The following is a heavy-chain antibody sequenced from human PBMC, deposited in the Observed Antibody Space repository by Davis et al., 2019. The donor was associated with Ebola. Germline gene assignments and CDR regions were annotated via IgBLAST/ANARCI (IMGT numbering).Heavy chain of an antibody. Sequence: ASVKVSCKASGYTFTSYAMHWVRQAPGQRLEWMGWINAGNGNTKYSQKFQGRVTITADKSTSTAYMELSSLRSEDTAVYYCARGEDSSGYYRWGQGTLVTVSS. V-gene: IGHV1-3*01. J-gene: IGHJ5*02. CDR3: ARGEDSSGYYR. CDR2: INAGNGNT. CDR1: GYTFTSYA. D-gene: IGHD3-22*01.